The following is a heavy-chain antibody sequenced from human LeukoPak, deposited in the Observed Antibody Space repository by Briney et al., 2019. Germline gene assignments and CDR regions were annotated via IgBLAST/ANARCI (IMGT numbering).Heavy chain of an antibody. CDR1: GGTFSSYA. D-gene: IGHD1-7*01. CDR3: VRDYLELRFYDWFDP. V-gene: IGHV1-69*04. Sequence: SVKVSCKASGGTFSSYAISWVRQAPGQGLEWMGRIIPILGIANYAQKFQGRVTITADKSTSTAYMELSSLRSEDTAVYYCVRDYLELRFYDWFDPWGQGTLVTVSS. CDR2: IIPILGIA. J-gene: IGHJ5*02.